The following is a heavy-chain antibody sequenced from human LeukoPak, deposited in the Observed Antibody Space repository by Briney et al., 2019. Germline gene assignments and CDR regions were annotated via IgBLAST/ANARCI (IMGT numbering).Heavy chain of an antibody. CDR1: GYTFTDYY. CDR2: IIPIFGTA. J-gene: IGHJ4*02. CDR3: ARIGSGSYSRLDY. Sequence: SVKVSCKASGYTFTDYYIHWVRQAPGQGPEWMGGIIPIFGTANYAQKFQGRVTITADKSTSTAYMELSSLRSEDTAVYYCARIGSGSYSRLDYWGQGTLVTVSS. V-gene: IGHV1-69*06. D-gene: IGHD1-26*01.